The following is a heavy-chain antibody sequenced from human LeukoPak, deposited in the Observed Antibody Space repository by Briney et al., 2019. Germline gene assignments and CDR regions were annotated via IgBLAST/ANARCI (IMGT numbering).Heavy chain of an antibody. J-gene: IGHJ4*02. CDR1: GGSISSSSYY. CDR3: ARHNTVTTATDY. V-gene: IGHV4-39*01. CDR2: IYYSGST. Sequence: SETLSLTCTVSGGSISSSSYYWGWIRQPPGKGLEWIGSIYYSGSTYYNPSPKSRVTISVDTSKNQFSLKLSSVTAADTAVYYCARHNTVTTATDYWGQGTLVTVSS. D-gene: IGHD4-17*01.